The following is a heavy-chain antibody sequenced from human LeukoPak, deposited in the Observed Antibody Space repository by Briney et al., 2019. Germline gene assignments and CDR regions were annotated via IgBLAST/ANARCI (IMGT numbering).Heavy chain of an antibody. Sequence: GRSLRLSCAASGFTFSSYAMHWVRQAPGKGLEWVAVISYDGSNKYYADSVKGRFTIPRDNSKNTLYLQMNSLRAEDTAVYYCARDGYYDFWSATSGGVFQHWGQGTLVTVSS. CDR2: ISYDGSNK. J-gene: IGHJ1*01. CDR1: GFTFSSYA. CDR3: ARDGYYDFWSATSGGVFQH. V-gene: IGHV3-30*01. D-gene: IGHD3-3*01.